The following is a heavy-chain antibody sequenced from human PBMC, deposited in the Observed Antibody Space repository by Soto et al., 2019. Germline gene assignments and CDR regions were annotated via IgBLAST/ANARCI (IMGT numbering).Heavy chain of an antibody. CDR1: GESFNGYY. V-gene: IGHV4-34*01. Sequence: LSLTCTAYGESFNGYYWSWIRQPPGKGLEWIGEIHHSGSTNYNPSLKSRVTFSIDTSKRQFSLKVRSVTAADTAVYYCPRGKRGSSWYRGEEKYYYYGMDDWGQGTPVTVSS. D-gene: IGHD6-13*01. CDR3: PRGKRGSSWYRGEEKYYYYGMDD. J-gene: IGHJ6*02. CDR2: IHHSGST.